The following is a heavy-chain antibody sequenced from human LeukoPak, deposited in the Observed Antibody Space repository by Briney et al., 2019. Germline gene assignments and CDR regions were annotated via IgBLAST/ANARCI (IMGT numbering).Heavy chain of an antibody. CDR2: INTNTGNP. J-gene: IGHJ5*02. D-gene: IGHD6-13*01. V-gene: IGHV7-4-1*02. Sequence: ASVKGSCKASGYTFTIYAMNWVRQAPGQGVGWMGWINTNTGNPTYAQGFTGRFVFSLDTSVSTAYLQISSLKAEDTAVYYCARDEGQQLVRFVWFDPWGQGTLVTVSS. CDR1: GYTFTIYA. CDR3: ARDEGQQLVRFVWFDP.